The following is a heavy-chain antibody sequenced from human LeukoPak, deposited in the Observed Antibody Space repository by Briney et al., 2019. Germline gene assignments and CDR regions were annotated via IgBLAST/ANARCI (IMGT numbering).Heavy chain of an antibody. CDR3: ARVGSIQLWANFDY. CDR1: GFTFSSYA. J-gene: IGHJ4*02. D-gene: IGHD5-18*01. V-gene: IGHV3-30-3*01. CDR2: ISYDESNK. Sequence: QPGRSLRLSCAASGFTFSSYAMHWVRQAPGKGLEWVAVISYDESNKYYADSVKGRFTISRDNSKTTVYLQMNSLRAEDTAVYYCARVGSIQLWANFDYWGQGTLVTVSS.